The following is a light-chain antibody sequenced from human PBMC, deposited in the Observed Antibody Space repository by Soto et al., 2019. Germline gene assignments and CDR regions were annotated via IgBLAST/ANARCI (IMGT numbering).Light chain of an antibody. CDR2: EVS. V-gene: IGLV2-14*01. J-gene: IGLJ3*02. CDR1: SSDVGGYNY. Sequence: QSALTQPASVSGSPGQSITISCTGTSSDVGGYNYVSWYQQHPGKAPKLMIYEVSNRPSGVSNRLSGSKSGNTASLTISGLQAEDEADYYCSSYTSSSTRVFGGGTKVTVL. CDR3: SSYTSSSTRV.